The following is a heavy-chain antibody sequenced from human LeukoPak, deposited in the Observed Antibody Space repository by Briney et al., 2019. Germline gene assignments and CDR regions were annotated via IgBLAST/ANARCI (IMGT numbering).Heavy chain of an antibody. V-gene: IGHV3-30*18. CDR1: GFTFSSYG. CDR3: AKGTYYYDSSGEDAFDI. CDR2: IYYDRSNK. D-gene: IGHD3-22*01. Sequence: GGYLRLSCAASGFTFSSYGMHWVRPAPGKGLEWVAVIYYDRSNKYYIDSVRGRFTISRDNSKNTLYLQMNSLRAEDTDVYYCAKGTYYYDSSGEDAFDIWGQGTMVTVSS. J-gene: IGHJ3*02.